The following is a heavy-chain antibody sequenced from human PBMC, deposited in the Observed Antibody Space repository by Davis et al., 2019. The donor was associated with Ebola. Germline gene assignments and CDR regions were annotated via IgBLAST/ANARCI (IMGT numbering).Heavy chain of an antibody. CDR2: LYYSGFT. Sequence: SETLSLTCAVSGASVSSGAYYWSWIRQPPGKGLEWIGSLYYSGFTNYSPSLKSRVTTSIDTSKNEFSLKLSSVTAADTAVYYCAGGYSSGWYDYWGQGTLVTVSS. D-gene: IGHD6-19*01. CDR1: GASVSSGAYY. CDR3: AGGYSSGWYDY. V-gene: IGHV4-61*08. J-gene: IGHJ4*02.